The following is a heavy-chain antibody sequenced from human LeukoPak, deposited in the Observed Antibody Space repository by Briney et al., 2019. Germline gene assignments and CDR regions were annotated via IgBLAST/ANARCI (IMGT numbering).Heavy chain of an antibody. CDR3: VRQRAYYDYVWGGFDY. CDR1: GGSISSYY. D-gene: IGHD3-16*01. V-gene: IGHV4-59*08. Sequence: SETPSLTCTVSGGSISSYYWSWIRQPPGKGLEWIGYIYYSGSTNYNPSLKSRVTISVDTSKNQFSLRLSSVTAADTAVYYCVRQRAYYDYVWGGFDYWGQGTLVTVSS. CDR2: IYYSGST. J-gene: IGHJ4*02.